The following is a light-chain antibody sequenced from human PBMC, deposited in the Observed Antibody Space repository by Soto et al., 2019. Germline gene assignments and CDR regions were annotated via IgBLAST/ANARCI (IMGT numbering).Light chain of an antibody. J-gene: IGLJ1*01. Sequence: SYELTQPPSVSVSPGQPASITCSGGELGDKYACWYQQKPGQSPVLVICQDDKRTSGIPERFSGSNSGNTATLTISGTQAKDQADYYCQAWDSSTAGVFRTGTKLTVL. V-gene: IGLV3-1*01. CDR2: QDD. CDR1: ELGDKY. CDR3: QAWDSSTAGV.